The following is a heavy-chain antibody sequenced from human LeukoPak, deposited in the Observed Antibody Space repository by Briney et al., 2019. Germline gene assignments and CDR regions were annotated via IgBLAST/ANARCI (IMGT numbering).Heavy chain of an antibody. CDR1: GFTFSSYG. J-gene: IGHJ6*02. V-gene: IGHV3-33*01. CDR2: IWYDGSNK. Sequence: GGSLRLSCAASGFTFSSYGMHWVRQAPGKGLEWVAVIWYDGSNKYYADSVKGRFTISRDNSKNTLYLQMNSLRAEDTAVYYCARESPSDIAAAGTGNYYYYGMDVWGQGTTVTVSS. CDR3: ARESPSDIAAAGTGNYYYYGMDV. D-gene: IGHD6-13*01.